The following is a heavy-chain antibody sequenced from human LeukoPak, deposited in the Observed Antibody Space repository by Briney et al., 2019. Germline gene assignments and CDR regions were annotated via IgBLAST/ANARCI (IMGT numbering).Heavy chain of an antibody. D-gene: IGHD3-22*01. J-gene: IGHJ3*02. V-gene: IGHV3-21*01. CDR3: ASEIVVTSAFDI. CDR1: GFTFSSYS. Sequence: PGGSLRLSCAAPGFTFSSYSMNWVRQAPGKGLEWVSSISSSSSYIYYADSVKGRFTISRDNAKNSLYLQMNSLRAEDTAVYYCASEIVVTSAFDIWGQGTMVTVSS. CDR2: ISSSSSYI.